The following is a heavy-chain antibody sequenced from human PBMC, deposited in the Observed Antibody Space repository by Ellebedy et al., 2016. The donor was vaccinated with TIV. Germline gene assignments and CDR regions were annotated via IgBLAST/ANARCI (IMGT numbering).Heavy chain of an antibody. J-gene: IGHJ6*02. D-gene: IGHD3-22*01. Sequence: ASVKVSXXASGYTFTGYYMHWVRQAPGQGLEWMGWINPNSGGTNYAQKFQGWVTMTRDTSISTAYMELSSLRSEDTAVYYCATPSGSDVWGQGTTVTVSS. CDR2: INPNSGGT. V-gene: IGHV1-2*04. CDR3: ATPSGSDV. CDR1: GYTFTGYY.